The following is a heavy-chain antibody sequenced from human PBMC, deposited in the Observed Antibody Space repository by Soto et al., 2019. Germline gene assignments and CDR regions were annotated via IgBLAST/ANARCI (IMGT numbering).Heavy chain of an antibody. CDR2: ISAYNGNT. Sequence: QVQLGQSGPEVKKPGASAKVSCKTSGYIFSNFGISWMRQVPGQGLEWIGWISAYNGNTNYAQKFQDRVTLTTDTSTNTAYMELRSLRSDDTDVYYCARASGGVVGTTSYWGQGTLVTVSS. V-gene: IGHV1-18*01. D-gene: IGHD1-26*01. CDR1: GYIFSNFG. CDR3: ARASGGVVGTTSY. J-gene: IGHJ4*02.